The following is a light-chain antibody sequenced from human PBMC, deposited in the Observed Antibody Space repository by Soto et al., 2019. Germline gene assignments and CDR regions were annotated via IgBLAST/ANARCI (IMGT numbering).Light chain of an antibody. CDR1: SGHSLYA. J-gene: IGLJ2*01. CDR2: LNNDGSH. Sequence: QLVLTQSPSASASLGASVKLTCTLTSGHSLYAIAWHQQQPEKGPRYLMKLNNDGSHINGDGIPDRFSGSSSGAERYLTISSLQSEDEADYYSQTWDTSIRVVFGGGTKLTVL. CDR3: QTWDTSIRVV. V-gene: IGLV4-69*01.